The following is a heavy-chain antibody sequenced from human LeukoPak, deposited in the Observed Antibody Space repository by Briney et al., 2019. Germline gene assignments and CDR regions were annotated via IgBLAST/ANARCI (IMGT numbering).Heavy chain of an antibody. J-gene: IGHJ5*02. D-gene: IGHD3-22*01. CDR2: IIPIFGTA. CDR3: ARVVVVINAVWFDP. CDR1: GGTFSSYA. Sequence: SVKVSCKASGGTFSSYAISWVRQAPGQGLEWMGGIIPIFGTANYAQKFQGRVTITADESTSTAYMELSSLRSEDTAVYYCARVVVVINAVWFDPWGQGTLVTVSS. V-gene: IGHV1-69*13.